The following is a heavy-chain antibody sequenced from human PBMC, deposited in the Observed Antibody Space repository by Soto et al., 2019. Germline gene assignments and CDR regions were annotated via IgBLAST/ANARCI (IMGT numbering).Heavy chain of an antibody. CDR3: AKDSTISAAGWFVP. J-gene: IGHJ5*02. V-gene: IGHV3-9*01. CDR1: GFTFDDYA. Sequence: EVQLVESGGGLVRPGRSLRLSCAASGFTFDDYAMHWVRQAPGKGLEWVSGISWNSGSIGYADSVKGRFTISRDNAKNSLYLQMDSLRAEDTALYYCAKDSTISAAGWFVPWGQGTLVTVSS. CDR2: ISWNSGSI. D-gene: IGHD6-13*01.